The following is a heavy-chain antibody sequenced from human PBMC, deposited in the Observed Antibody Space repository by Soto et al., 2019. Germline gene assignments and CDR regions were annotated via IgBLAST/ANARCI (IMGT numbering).Heavy chain of an antibody. D-gene: IGHD4-17*01. CDR3: ARGARTTVTERGVWYFDL. V-gene: IGHV3-30-3*01. CDR2: ISYDGSSK. CDR1: GFTFSNYA. J-gene: IGHJ2*01. Sequence: QVQLVESGGGVVQPGRSLRLSCAASGFTFSNYAIHWVRQAPGKGLEWVALISYDGSSKYYAGSVKGRFTISRDNSKNTLYLQMNSLTAEDTAVYYWARGARTTVTERGVWYFDLWGRGTLVTVSS.